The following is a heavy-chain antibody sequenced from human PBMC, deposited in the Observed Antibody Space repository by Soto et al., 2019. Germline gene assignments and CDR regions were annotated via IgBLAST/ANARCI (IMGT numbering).Heavy chain of an antibody. D-gene: IGHD3-22*01. J-gene: IGHJ5*02. CDR3: TRDPRNYYDSIGSANWFDP. Sequence: LRLSCAASGFTFSGSAMHWVRQASGKGLEWVGRIRTKSNSYATAYAASVKGRFTISRDDSKDTAYLQMNSLKTEDTAVYYCTRDPRNYYDSIGSANWFDPWGQGTLVTVSS. CDR1: GFTFSGSA. CDR2: IRTKSNSYAT. V-gene: IGHV3-73*01.